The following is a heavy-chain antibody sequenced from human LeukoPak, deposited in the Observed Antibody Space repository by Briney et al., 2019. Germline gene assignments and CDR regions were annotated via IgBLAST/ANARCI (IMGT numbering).Heavy chain of an antibody. CDR2: FCYTGTT. CDR3: ARRAGTPGWYFFDY. J-gene: IGHJ4*02. V-gene: IGHV4-59*08. Sequence: GSLRLSCAASGFTFSSYSMNWVRQAPGKGLEWIGNFCYTGTTYYNPSLMSRVAVSADTSKGQLFLRLNSVTAADTAVYYCARRAGTPGWYFFDYWGQGTPVTVSS. D-gene: IGHD6-19*01. CDR1: GFTFSSYSMN.